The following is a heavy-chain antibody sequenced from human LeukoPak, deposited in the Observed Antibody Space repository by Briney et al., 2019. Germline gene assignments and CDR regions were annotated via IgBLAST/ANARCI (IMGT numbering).Heavy chain of an antibody. J-gene: IGHJ6*02. CDR3: ARDLGYSYGYGYYYYGMDV. CDR2: INPNSGGT. V-gene: IGHV1-2*04. CDR1: GYTFTGYY. Sequence: ASVKVSCKASGYTFTGYYMHWVRQAPGQGLEWMGWINPNSGGTNYAQKFQGWVTMTRDTSISTAYMELSRLRSDDTAVYYCARDLGYSYGYGYYYYGMDVWGQGTTVTVSS. D-gene: IGHD5-18*01.